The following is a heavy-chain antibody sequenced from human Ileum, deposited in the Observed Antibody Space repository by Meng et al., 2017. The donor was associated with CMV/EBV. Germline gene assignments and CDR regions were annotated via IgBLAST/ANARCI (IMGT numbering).Heavy chain of an antibody. J-gene: IGHJ4*02. CDR3: ARSQVN. CDR2: IYSGGST. Sequence: GESLKISCGASGFTFSTYAMSWVRQAPGKGLEWVSVIYSGGSTYYADSVKGRFTISRDNSKNTLYLQMNSLRAEDTAVYYCARSQVNWGQGTLVTVSS. V-gene: IGHV3-66*02. D-gene: IGHD2-21*01. CDR1: GFTFSTYA.